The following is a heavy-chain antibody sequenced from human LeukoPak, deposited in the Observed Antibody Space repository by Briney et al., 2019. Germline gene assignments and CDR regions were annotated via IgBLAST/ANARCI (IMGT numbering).Heavy chain of an antibody. V-gene: IGHV1-18*01. CDR2: ISAYNGNT. J-gene: IGHJ6*02. Sequence: ASVKVSCKASGYTFTSYAMHWVRQAPGQGLEWMGWISAYNGNTNYAQKLQGRVTMTTDTSTSTAYMELRSLRSDDTAVYYCASQSYGSGSYLATYYYYGMDVWGQGTTVTVSS. D-gene: IGHD3-10*01. CDR3: ASQSYGSGSYLATYYYYGMDV. CDR1: GYTFTSYA.